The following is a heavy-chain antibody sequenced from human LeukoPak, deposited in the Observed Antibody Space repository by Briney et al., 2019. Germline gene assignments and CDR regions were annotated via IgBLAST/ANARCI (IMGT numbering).Heavy chain of an antibody. J-gene: IGHJ3*02. Sequence: HGESLKISCKGSGYSFTNYWIGWVRQMPGKGLEWMGLIYPGDSDTKYSPSFQGQVTISADKFISTAYLQWSSLKASDTAMYYCARRHYDRSAFDIWGQGTMVTVSS. CDR1: GYSFTNYW. D-gene: IGHD3-22*01. V-gene: IGHV5-51*01. CDR2: IYPGDSDT. CDR3: ARRHYDRSAFDI.